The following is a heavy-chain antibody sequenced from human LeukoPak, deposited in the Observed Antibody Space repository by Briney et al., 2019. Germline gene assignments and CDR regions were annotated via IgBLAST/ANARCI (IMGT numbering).Heavy chain of an antibody. J-gene: IGHJ6*02. CDR2: IYNSGST. CDR3: ARASAGAIFYYGMDV. D-gene: IGHD3-3*01. CDR1: GGSTSRHY. V-gene: IGHV4-59*11. Sequence: PSETLSLTCTLSGGSTSRHYWSWIRQSPGKGLEWIGCIYNSGSTRYNPSLKSRVTISEDTFQNQFSLRLNSVTAADTAVYFCARASAGAIFYYGMDVWGQGTTVTVSS.